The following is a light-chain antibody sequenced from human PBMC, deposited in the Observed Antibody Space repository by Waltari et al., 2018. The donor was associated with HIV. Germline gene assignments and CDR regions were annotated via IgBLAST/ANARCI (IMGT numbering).Light chain of an antibody. J-gene: IGKJ4*01. CDR3: HQYNNWPPVT. Sequence: EVVMTQSPATLSVSPGERATLSCRASQSVGSNLAWYQQKPGQAPRLLTYGASTRATGVPARFTGSGSGTEFTLTISSLQSEDFAVYYCHQYNNWPPVTVGGGNKVEIK. CDR2: GAS. CDR1: QSVGSN. V-gene: IGKV3-15*01.